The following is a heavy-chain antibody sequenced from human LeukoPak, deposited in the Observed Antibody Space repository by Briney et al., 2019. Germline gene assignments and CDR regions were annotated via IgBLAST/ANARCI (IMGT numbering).Heavy chain of an antibody. CDR2: INPSGGST. Sequence: ASVKVSCKASGYTFTSYYMHWVRQAPGQGLEWMGIINPSGGSTSYAQKFQGRVTMTRDMSTSTDYMELSSLRSEDTAVYYCARDNSVEDTAWWFDPWGQGALVTVSS. CDR1: GYTFTSYY. D-gene: IGHD4-23*01. J-gene: IGHJ5*02. CDR3: ARDNSVEDTAWWFDP. V-gene: IGHV1-46*01.